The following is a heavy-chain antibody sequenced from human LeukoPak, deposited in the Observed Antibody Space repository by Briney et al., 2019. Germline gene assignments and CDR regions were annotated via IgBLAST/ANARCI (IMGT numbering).Heavy chain of an antibody. CDR1: GGSISSGDYY. V-gene: IGHV4-30-4*08. CDR2: IYYSGST. CDR3: ARETRLPDILTGSFFDY. J-gene: IGHJ4*02. Sequence: PSETLSLTCTVSGGSISSGDYYWSWIRQPPGKGLEWIGYIYYSGSTYYNPSLKSRVTISVDTSKNQFSLKLSSVTAADTAVYYCARETRLPDILTGSFFDYWGQGTLVTVSS. D-gene: IGHD3-9*01.